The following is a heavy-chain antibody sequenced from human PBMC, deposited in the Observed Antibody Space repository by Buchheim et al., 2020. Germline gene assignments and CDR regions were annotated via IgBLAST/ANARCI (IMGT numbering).Heavy chain of an antibody. CDR1: GGSFSGYY. D-gene: IGHD3-3*01. Sequence: QVQLQQWGAGLLKPSETLSLTCAVYGGSFSGYYWSWIRQPPGKGLEWIGEINHSGSTNYNPSLKIRVTISVDTSKNQFSLNLSSVTAADTAVYYCASHPGFTIFGVVTSYYYYGIDVWGQGTT. V-gene: IGHV4-34*01. CDR3: ASHPGFTIFGVVTSYYYYGIDV. CDR2: INHSGST. J-gene: IGHJ6*02.